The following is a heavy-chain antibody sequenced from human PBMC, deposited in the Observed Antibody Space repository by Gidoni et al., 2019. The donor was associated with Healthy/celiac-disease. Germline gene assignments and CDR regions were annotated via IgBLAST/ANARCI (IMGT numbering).Heavy chain of an antibody. CDR3: ARDYCSGGSCHISDYYGMDV. Sequence: QVQLVESGVGVVQPGRSLRLSCAASGVTFSSYGMHWVRQAPGKGLEWVAVIWYDGSNKYYADSVKGRFTISRDNSKNTLYLQMNSLRAEDTAVYYCARDYCSGGSCHISDYYGMDVWGQGTTVTVSS. D-gene: IGHD2-15*01. V-gene: IGHV3-33*01. J-gene: IGHJ6*02. CDR2: IWYDGSNK. CDR1: GVTFSSYG.